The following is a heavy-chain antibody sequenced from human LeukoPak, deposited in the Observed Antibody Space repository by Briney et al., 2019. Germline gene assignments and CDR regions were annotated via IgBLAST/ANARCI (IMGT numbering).Heavy chain of an antibody. Sequence: SETLSLTCTVSGGSISSYYGSSIRQSPGQGLEWIGYIYYSGSTNYNPSLKRRVTISVDTSKNQFSLKLSSVTAADTAVYYCARVHITIFGVASDYFDYWGQGTLVTVSS. V-gene: IGHV4-59*01. CDR2: IYYSGST. D-gene: IGHD3-3*01. CDR3: ARVHITIFGVASDYFDY. CDR1: GGSISSYY. J-gene: IGHJ4*02.